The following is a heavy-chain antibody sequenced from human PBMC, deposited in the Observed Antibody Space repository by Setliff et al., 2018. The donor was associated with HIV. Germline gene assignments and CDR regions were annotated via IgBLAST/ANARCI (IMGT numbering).Heavy chain of an antibody. CDR1: GYRFTGNY. V-gene: IGHV1-2*02. J-gene: IGHJ6*02. CDR3: ARPLNSYQWELQGYGMDV. CDR2: INPNSGGT. Sequence: ASVKVSCKAVGYRFTGNYIHWVRQAPGQGLEWMGWINPNSGGTNYAQRFQGRVTMTRDTAISTAYMELNRLRSDDTAVYYCARPLNSYQWELQGYGMDVWGQGTTVTVSS. D-gene: IGHD1-26*01.